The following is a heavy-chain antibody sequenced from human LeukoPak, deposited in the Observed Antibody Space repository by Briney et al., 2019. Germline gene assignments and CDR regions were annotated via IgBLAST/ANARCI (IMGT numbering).Heavy chain of an antibody. Sequence: SETLSLTCTVSGGSISSYYWSWIRQPAGKGLEWIGRVYASGSTNYNTSLKSRVTMSVDTSKNQFSLKLSSVTAADTAVYYCARVALCFGELSSYYYYMDVWGKGTTVTV. D-gene: IGHD3-10*01. CDR3: ARVALCFGELSSYYYYMDV. J-gene: IGHJ6*03. CDR2: VYASGST. V-gene: IGHV4-4*07. CDR1: GGSISSYY.